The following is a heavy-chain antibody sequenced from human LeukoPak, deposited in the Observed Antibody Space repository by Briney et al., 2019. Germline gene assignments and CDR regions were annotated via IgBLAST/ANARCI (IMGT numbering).Heavy chain of an antibody. CDR2: INPNSGGT. D-gene: IGHD2-15*01. Sequence: ASVKVSCKASGYTFTGYYMHWVRQAPGQGLEWMGRINPNSGGTNYAQEFQGRVTMTRDTSISTAYMELSRLRSDDTAVYYCARERDCSGGSCYMEDWFDPWGQGTLVTVSS. J-gene: IGHJ5*02. CDR3: ARERDCSGGSCYMEDWFDP. V-gene: IGHV1-2*06. CDR1: GYTFTGYY.